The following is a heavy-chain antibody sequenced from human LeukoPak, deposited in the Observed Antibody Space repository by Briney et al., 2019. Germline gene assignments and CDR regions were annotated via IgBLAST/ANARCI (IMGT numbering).Heavy chain of an antibody. CDR1: GGTFSSYG. CDR2: IIPIFGTA. CDR3: ARSLDVDIVATTHFDY. J-gene: IGHJ4*02. D-gene: IGHD5-12*01. V-gene: IGHV1-69*13. Sequence: SVKVSCKASGGTFSSYGISWVRQAPGQGLEWMGGIIPIFGTANYAQKFQGRVTITADESTSTAYMELSSLRSEDTAVYYCARSLDVDIVATTHFDYWGQGTLVTVSS.